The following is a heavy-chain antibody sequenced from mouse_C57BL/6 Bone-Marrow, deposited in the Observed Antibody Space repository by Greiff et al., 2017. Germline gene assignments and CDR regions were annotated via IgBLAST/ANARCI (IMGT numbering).Heavy chain of an antibody. J-gene: IGHJ2*01. CDR1: GFNIKDDY. CDR3: ATSDYYGSSY. D-gene: IGHD1-1*01. V-gene: IGHV14-4*01. CDR2: LAPENGDT. Sequence: VQLQQSGAELVRPGASVKLSCTASGFNIKDDYMHWVKQRPEQGLEWIGWLAPENGDTEYASKFQGKATITADTSSNTAYLQLSSLTSEDTAVYYCATSDYYGSSYWGQGTTLTVSS.